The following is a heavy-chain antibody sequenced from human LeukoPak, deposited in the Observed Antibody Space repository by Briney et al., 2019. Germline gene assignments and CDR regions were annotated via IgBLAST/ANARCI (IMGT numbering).Heavy chain of an antibody. CDR3: ATSDY. J-gene: IGHJ4*02. Sequence: GGSLRLSCAASEFTLSRYWMSWVRQAPGKGLEWVANINQDGSEKYYVDSVKGRFTISRDNAKNSLYLQMNSLRAEATAVYYCATSDYWGQGTLVTVSS. CDR2: INQDGSEK. CDR1: EFTLSRYW. V-gene: IGHV3-7*01.